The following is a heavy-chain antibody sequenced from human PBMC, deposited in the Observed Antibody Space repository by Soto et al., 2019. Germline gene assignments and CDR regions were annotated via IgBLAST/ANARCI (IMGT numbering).Heavy chain of an antibody. CDR2: IWYDGSNK. J-gene: IGHJ6*03. CDR1: GFTFSSYG. V-gene: IGHV3-33*01. Sequence: GRSLRLSCTASGFTFSSYGMHRVRQAPGKGLEWVAVIWYDGSNKYYADSVKGRFTISRDNSKNTLYLQMNSLRAEDTAVYYCARDLEGGYGDYFSYYMDVWGKGTTVTVSS. CDR3: ARDLEGGYGDYFSYYMDV. D-gene: IGHD4-17*01.